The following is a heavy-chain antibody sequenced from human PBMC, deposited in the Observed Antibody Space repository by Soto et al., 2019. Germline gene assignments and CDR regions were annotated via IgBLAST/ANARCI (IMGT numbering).Heavy chain of an antibody. Sequence: GASVKVSCKASGYTFTSYDINWVRRATGQGLEWMGWMNPNSGNTGYAQKFQGRVTMTRNTSISTAYMELSSLRSEDTAVYYCARGPLLLWFGELLTGMDVWGQGTTVTVSS. CDR1: GYTFTSYD. V-gene: IGHV1-8*01. D-gene: IGHD3-10*01. CDR3: ARGPLLLWFGELLTGMDV. CDR2: MNPNSGNT. J-gene: IGHJ6*02.